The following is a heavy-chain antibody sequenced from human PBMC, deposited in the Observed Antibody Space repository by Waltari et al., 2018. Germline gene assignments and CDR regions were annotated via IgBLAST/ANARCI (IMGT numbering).Heavy chain of an antibody. CDR1: GGTFSSYA. D-gene: IGHD2-21*02. J-gene: IGHJ6*03. CDR2: IIPIFGTA. V-gene: IGHV1-69*01. CDR3: ARDIVVVTAMRYYYYYMDV. Sequence: QVQLVQSGAEVKKPGSSLKVSCTASGGTFSSYANRWVRQAPGTGLEWMGGIIPIFGTANYAQKFQCRVTITADESTSTAYMELSSLRSEDTAVYYCARDIVVVTAMRYYYYYMDVWDKGTTVTVSS.